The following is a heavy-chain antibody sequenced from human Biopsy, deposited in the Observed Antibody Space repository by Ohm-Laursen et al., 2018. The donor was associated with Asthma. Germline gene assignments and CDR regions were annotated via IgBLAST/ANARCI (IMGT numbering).Heavy chain of an antibody. V-gene: IGHV3-23*01. CDR2: ISGSGGST. Sequence: SLRLSCSASGFSFGDFFMTWVRQAPGKGLEWVSAISGSGGSTYYADSVKGRFTISRDNSKNTLYLQMNSLRAEDTAVYYCAREGIAVAHFDYWGQGTLVTVSS. CDR3: AREGIAVAHFDY. CDR1: GFSFGDFF. D-gene: IGHD6-19*01. J-gene: IGHJ4*02.